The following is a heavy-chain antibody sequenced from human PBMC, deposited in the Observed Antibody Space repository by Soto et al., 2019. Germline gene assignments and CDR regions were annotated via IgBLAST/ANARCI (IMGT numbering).Heavy chain of an antibody. CDR2: VFYTGNT. V-gene: IGHV4-61*01. D-gene: IGHD3-16*01. J-gene: IGHJ6*02. CDR3: ARGLNEGAPYYYGMEV. Sequence: QVQLQESGPGLVKPSETLSLTCTVSGGAVSSGSYYWSWIRQPPGKGLEWIGHVFYTGNTNYSPSLKSRVTISVDTSKNQFSLKLTSVTAADTAAYHCARGLNEGAPYYYGMEVWGQRTTVTVSS. CDR1: GGAVSSGSYY.